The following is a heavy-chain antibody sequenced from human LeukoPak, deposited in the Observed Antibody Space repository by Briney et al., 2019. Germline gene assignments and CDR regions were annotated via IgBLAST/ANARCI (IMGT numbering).Heavy chain of an antibody. CDR2: IIPDSGDT. Sequence: ASVKVSCKASGYTFTDYYIHWVRQAPGQGLEWMGWIIPDSGDTNYAQKFQGRVTMTRDTSISTAHMELSRLRSDDPAVYYCAREGGGSGYVIFDYWGQGTLVTVSS. CDR3: AREGGGSGYVIFDY. J-gene: IGHJ4*02. V-gene: IGHV1-2*02. CDR1: GYTFTDYY. D-gene: IGHD5-12*01.